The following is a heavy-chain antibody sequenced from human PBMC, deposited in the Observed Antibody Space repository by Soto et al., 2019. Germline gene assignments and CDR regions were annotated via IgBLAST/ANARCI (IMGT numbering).Heavy chain of an antibody. CDR3: AKGGVTTVMWAADP. CDR1: GFTFSTYG. D-gene: IGHD4-4*01. J-gene: IGHJ5*02. Sequence: QVQLVESGGAVVQPGGSLTLSCAASGFTFSTYGMHWLRQAPGKGLEWVAVISYDGNDKYYVDSVKGRFTISRDNSKNTLYLQMNNLRAEDTSVYYCAKGGVTTVMWAADPWGQGTLVTVSS. V-gene: IGHV3-30*18. CDR2: ISYDGNDK.